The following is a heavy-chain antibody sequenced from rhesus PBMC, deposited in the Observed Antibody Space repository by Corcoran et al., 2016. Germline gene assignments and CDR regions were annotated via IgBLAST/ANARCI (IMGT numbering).Heavy chain of an antibody. CDR1: GYSFTNYY. CDR2: LPLYTTNR. V-gene: IGHV1-180*01. CDR3: TSANGASYNRFDV. Sequence: QVQLVQSGSDIKQPGASVKLSCKTSGYSFTNYYIHWVRQAPGQGLEGIGILPLYTTNRVCARNCTARVTIAPDTATTTAYLELSGLRSEDTAIYYCTSANGASYNRFDVWGAGVVVTVSS. D-gene: IGHD1-14*01. J-gene: IGHJ5-1*01.